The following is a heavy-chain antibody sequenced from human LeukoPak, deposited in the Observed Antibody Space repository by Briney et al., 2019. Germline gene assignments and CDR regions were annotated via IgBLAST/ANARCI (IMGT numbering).Heavy chain of an antibody. CDR3: ARDDPRVQTGFDP. V-gene: IGHV4-59*01. J-gene: IGHJ5*02. CDR1: GGSISSYY. D-gene: IGHD1-1*01. Sequence: SDTLSLTCTVSGGSISSYYWSWIRQPPGKGLEWIGYIYYSGSTNYNPSLKSRVTISVDTSKNQFSLKLSSVTAADTAVYYCARDDPRVQTGFDPWGQGTLVTVSS. CDR2: IYYSGST.